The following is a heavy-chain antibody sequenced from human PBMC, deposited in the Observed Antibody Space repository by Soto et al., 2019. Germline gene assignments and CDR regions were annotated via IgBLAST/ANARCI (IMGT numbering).Heavy chain of an antibody. D-gene: IGHD7-27*01. V-gene: IGHV3-15*07. Sequence: EVQLVESGGGLLKPGGSLRLSCAASGFTFSGAWMHWVRQAPGKGLEWVGLIKSKANGETTHYAAPVQGRFTISRDDSKNTVYRQMSSLKTEDTAVYHCAADLPGDRSDWGFDYWGQRTLVTVSS. CDR1: GFTFSGAW. CDR2: IKSKANGETT. CDR3: AADLPGDRSDWGFDY. J-gene: IGHJ4*02.